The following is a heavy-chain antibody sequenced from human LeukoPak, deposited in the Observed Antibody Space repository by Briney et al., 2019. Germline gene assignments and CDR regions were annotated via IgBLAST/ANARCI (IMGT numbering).Heavy chain of an antibody. CDR3: ASSLGYYGSGSSWFDP. V-gene: IGHV4-59*12. CDR2: IYYSGST. CDR1: GGSISSYY. J-gene: IGHJ5*02. Sequence: SETLSLTCTVSGGSISSYYWSWIRQPPGKGLEWTGYIYYSGSTNYNPSLKSRVTISVDTSKNQFSLKLSSVTAADTAVYYCASSLGYYGSGSSWFDPWGQGTLVTVSS. D-gene: IGHD3-10*01.